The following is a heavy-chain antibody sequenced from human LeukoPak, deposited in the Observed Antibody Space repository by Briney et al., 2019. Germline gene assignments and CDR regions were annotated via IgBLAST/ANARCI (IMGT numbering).Heavy chain of an antibody. V-gene: IGHV5-51*01. D-gene: IGHD1-1*01. J-gene: IGHJ4*02. CDR2: IYPGDSDT. CDR3: ARQDGNSKYYFDY. CDR1: GYSFTYYW. Sequence: GESLKISCKGSGYSFTYYWIGWVRQMPGKGLEWMGIIYPGDSDTRYRPSFQGQLTISVDKSISTAYLQWSSLKASDTAMYYCARQDGNSKYYFDYWGQGSRVAVSS.